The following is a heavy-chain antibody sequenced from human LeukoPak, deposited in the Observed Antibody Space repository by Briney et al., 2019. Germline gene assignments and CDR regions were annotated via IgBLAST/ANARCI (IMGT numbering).Heavy chain of an antibody. CDR1: GGSFSGYY. Sequence: SETLSLTCAVYGGSFSGYYWSWIRQPPGKGLEWIGEINHSGSTNYNPSLKSRVTTSVDTSKNQFSLKLSSVTAADTAVYYCATLNYDILTGHNTMDSIRGHDAFDIWGQGTMVTVSS. V-gene: IGHV4-34*01. D-gene: IGHD3-9*01. CDR3: ATLNYDILTGHNTMDSIRGHDAFDI. J-gene: IGHJ3*02. CDR2: INHSGST.